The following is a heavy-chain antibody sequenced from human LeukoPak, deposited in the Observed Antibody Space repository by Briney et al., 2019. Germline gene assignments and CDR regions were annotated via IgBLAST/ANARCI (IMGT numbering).Heavy chain of an antibody. CDR3: ARDRGNPYYYYYGMDV. Sequence: LETLSLTCTVSGGSISSYYWSWIRQPPGKGLEWIGYIYYSGSTYYNPSLKSRVTISVDTSKNQFSLKLSSVTAADTAVYYCARDRGNPYYYYYGMDVWGQGTTVTVSS. J-gene: IGHJ6*02. CDR2: IYYSGST. D-gene: IGHD4-23*01. CDR1: GGSISSYY. V-gene: IGHV4-59*12.